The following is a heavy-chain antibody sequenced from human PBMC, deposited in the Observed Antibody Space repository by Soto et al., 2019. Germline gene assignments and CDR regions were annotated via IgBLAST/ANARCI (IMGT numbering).Heavy chain of an antibody. CDR2: IGGSGSSA. CDR3: ARDRRSYSCSCQFFDC. J-gene: IGHJ4*02. V-gene: IGHV3-23*01. CDR1: GFTFENFA. D-gene: IGHD5-18*01. Sequence: GGSLRLSCAASGFTFENFAVSWVRQAPGKGMEWVSAIGGSGSSANYADSVKGRFTVSRDNSKSTRYLQMNSLRAEDTAVYYCARDRRSYSCSCQFFDCWGQGTLVTVSS.